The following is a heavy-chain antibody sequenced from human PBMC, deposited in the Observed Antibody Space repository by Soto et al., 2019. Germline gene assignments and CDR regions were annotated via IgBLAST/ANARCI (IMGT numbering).Heavy chain of an antibody. D-gene: IGHD4-17*01. Sequence: GGSLRLSCSASGFTFSMFSMHWVRQTPGKGLEYVSGISSNGDSTYYADSVKGRFTISRDNSKNTLYLQMSSLRAVDTAVYYCVHPRSTVQIPPTWGQGTLVTVSS. CDR1: GFTFSMFS. CDR3: VHPRSTVQIPPT. J-gene: IGHJ5*02. CDR2: ISSNGDST. V-gene: IGHV3-64D*06.